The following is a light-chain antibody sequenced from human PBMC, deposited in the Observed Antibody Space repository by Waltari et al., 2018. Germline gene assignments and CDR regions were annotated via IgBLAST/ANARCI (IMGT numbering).Light chain of an antibody. CDR1: QGISKE. CDR3: QQDLTTPRT. Sequence: DIHMTQSPSSLSASVGDRVTVTCRASQGISKELSWYQQKPWKAPTLLIYAASSLQTGVSSRFSGSGSGTDFTLIISSLQPEDVATYYCQQDLTTPRTFGGGTKVEIK. V-gene: IGKV1-27*01. J-gene: IGKJ4*01. CDR2: AAS.